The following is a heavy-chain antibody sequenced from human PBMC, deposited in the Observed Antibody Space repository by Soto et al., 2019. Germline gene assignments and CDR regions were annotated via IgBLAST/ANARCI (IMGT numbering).Heavy chain of an antibody. Sequence: PSETLSLTCSVSGASISSYYWSWIRQPPGKGLEWIGYINYRGSSTYNPSLYNPALKSRVAVSVDTSKNQFSLELSSVTAADTAVYYCANTYHFSSASGYRFESWGHGILVTVSS. CDR3: ANTYHFSSASGYRFES. J-gene: IGHJ4*01. CDR2: INYRGSS. CDR1: GASISSYY. V-gene: IGHV4-59*01. D-gene: IGHD2-2*02.